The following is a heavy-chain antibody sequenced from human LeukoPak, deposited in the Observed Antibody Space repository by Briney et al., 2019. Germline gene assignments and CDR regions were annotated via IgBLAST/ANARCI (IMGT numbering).Heavy chain of an antibody. Sequence: GASVKVSCKASGYSFINYYLHWVRQAPGQGLEWMGIINPSDGSASYAQRFQGRLTMTRETSTSTVYMELSSLNSEDTAVYYCARGEYYGSGSYLVDYYAMDARGKGTTVTVSS. J-gene: IGHJ6*04. V-gene: IGHV1-46*01. CDR3: ARGEYYGSGSYLVDYYAMDA. CDR1: GYSFINYY. D-gene: IGHD3-10*01. CDR2: INPSDGSA.